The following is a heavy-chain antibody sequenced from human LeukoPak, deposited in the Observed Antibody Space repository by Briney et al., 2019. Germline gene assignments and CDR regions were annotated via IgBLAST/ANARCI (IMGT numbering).Heavy chain of an antibody. CDR2: IYYSGSA. J-gene: IGHJ5*02. D-gene: IGHD5-12*01. CDR3: ARDYSRGYAWFDP. Sequence: SQTLSLTCTVPGDSISSGGYYWSWIRQHPGKGLEWIGDIYYSGSAYYNPFLKSRVSISVDASKNQFSLKLTSVTAADTALYFCARDYSRGYAWFDPWGQGILVTVSS. CDR1: GDSISSGGYY. V-gene: IGHV4-31*03.